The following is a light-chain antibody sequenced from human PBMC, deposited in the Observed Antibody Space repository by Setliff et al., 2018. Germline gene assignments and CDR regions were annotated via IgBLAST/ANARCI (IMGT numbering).Light chain of an antibody. Sequence: QSVLTQPASVSGSPGQSITISCTGTSTDVGGYNYVSWYQQHPGKAPKLMIYDVIQRPSGVSNRFSGSKSGNTASLTISGLQAEDAADYYCCSFTTSSTYVFGSGTKATVL. J-gene: IGLJ1*01. CDR3: CSFTTSSTYV. V-gene: IGLV2-14*03. CDR2: DVI. CDR1: STDVGGYNY.